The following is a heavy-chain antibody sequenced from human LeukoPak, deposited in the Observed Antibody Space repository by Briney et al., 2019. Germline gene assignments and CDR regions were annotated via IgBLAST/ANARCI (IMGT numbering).Heavy chain of an antibody. J-gene: IGHJ5*02. CDR1: GGTFSSYA. V-gene: IGHV1-69*04. Sequence: ASVKVSCKASGGTFSSYAISWVRQAPGQGLEWMGRIIPILGIANYAQKFQGRVTITADKSTSTAYMELSSLRPEDTAVYYCARDLKKVWFDPWGQGTLVTVSS. CDR2: IIPILGIA. CDR3: ARDLKKVWFDP.